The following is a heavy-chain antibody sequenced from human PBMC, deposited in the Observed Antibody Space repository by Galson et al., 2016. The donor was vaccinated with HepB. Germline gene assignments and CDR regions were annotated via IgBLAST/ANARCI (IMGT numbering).Heavy chain of an antibody. D-gene: IGHD6-19*01. V-gene: IGHV4-61*01. CDR2: IYYSGST. CDR3: ARDQKPAIEVAGSSRYYHNLCLDV. J-gene: IGHJ6*02. Sequence: LSLTCTVSGGSVRSESYYWSWIRQAPGKGLEWIGYIYYSGSTNYNPSLKSRLAMSVDTTQNQFSLKLRSVSSADTAVYFCARDQKPAIEVAGSSRYYHNLCLDVWGQGTTVTVSS. CDR1: GGSVRSESYY.